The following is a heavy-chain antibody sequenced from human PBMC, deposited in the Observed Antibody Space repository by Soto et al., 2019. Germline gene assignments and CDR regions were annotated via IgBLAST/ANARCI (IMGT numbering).Heavy chain of an antibody. CDR3: ARVRIAARLYYYYYMDV. V-gene: IGHV4-59*01. J-gene: IGHJ6*03. CDR2: IYYSGST. CDR1: GGSISSYY. D-gene: IGHD6-6*01. Sequence: SETLSLTCTVSGGSISSYYWSWIRQPPGKGLEWIGYIYYSGSTNYNPSLKSRVTISVDTSKNQFSLKLSSVTAADTAVYYCARVRIAARLYYYYYMDVWGKGTTVTVSS.